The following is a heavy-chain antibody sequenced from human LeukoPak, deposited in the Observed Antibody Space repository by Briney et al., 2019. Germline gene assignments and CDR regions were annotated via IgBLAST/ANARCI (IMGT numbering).Heavy chain of an antibody. Sequence: SETLSLTCAVYGGSFSGYYWSWIRQPPGKGLEWIGEINHSGSTNYNPSLKSRVTISVDTSKNQFSLKLSSVTAADTAVYYCARLTDFWGQGILVTVSS. CDR2: INHSGST. J-gene: IGHJ4*02. CDR1: GGSFSGYY. CDR3: ARLTDF. V-gene: IGHV4-34*01.